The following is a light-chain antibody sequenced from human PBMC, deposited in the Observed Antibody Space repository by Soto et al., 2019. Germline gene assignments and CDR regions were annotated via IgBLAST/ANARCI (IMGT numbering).Light chain of an antibody. Sequence: QSALTQPASVSGSPGQSITISCTGTSSDAGGYNYVSWYQQYPGKAPKLMIYDVSGRPSGVSNRFSGSKSGNTASLTISGLQAEDEADYYCSSYTSSSLGVVFGGGTKLTVL. CDR3: SSYTSSSLGVV. V-gene: IGLV2-14*03. CDR1: SSDAGGYNY. CDR2: DVS. J-gene: IGLJ2*01.